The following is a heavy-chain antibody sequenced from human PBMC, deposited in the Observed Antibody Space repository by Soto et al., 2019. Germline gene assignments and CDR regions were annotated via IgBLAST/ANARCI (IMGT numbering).Heavy chain of an antibody. V-gene: IGHV4-59*01. D-gene: IGHD3-3*01. CDR2: IYYSGST. J-gene: IGHJ5*02. Sequence: SVPLCLTWSVADGSCTGYGGSWIRQPPGKGLEWIGYIYYSGSTSYNPSLKSRVTISVDTSKNQVSLKLSSVTAADTAVYYCVGGPFRFDPWGQGTPVHVSS. CDR1: DGSCTGYG. CDR3: VGGPFRFDP.